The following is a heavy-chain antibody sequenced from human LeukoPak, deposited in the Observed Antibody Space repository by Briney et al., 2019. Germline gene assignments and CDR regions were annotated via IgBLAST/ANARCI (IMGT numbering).Heavy chain of an antibody. J-gene: IGHJ4*02. V-gene: IGHV3-21*01. CDR3: ARGPQKNGHSSGYPGYFDY. D-gene: IGHD3-22*01. CDR2: ISISSSYI. CDR1: GFTFSSYS. Sequence: GGSLRLSCAASGFTFSSYSINWVRQAPGKGLEWVSSISISSSYIHYADSVKGRFTISRDNAKNSLYLQMNSLRAEDTAVYYCARGPQKNGHSSGYPGYFDYWGQGTLVTVSS.